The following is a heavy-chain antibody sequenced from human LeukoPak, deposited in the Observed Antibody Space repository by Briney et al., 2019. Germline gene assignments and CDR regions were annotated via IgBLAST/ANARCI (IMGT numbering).Heavy chain of an antibody. D-gene: IGHD1-26*01. V-gene: IGHV3-23*01. CDR3: AKDDGGSYYIYYYYMDV. CDR1: GFTFSSYG. CDR2: IKSSGGST. Sequence: GGSLRLSCAASGFTFSSYGMSWVRQAPGKGLEWVSTIKSSGGSTYYADSVKGRFTISRDNSKNTLYLQMNSLRAEDTAVYYCAKDDGGSYYIYYYYMDVWGKGTTVTISS. J-gene: IGHJ6*03.